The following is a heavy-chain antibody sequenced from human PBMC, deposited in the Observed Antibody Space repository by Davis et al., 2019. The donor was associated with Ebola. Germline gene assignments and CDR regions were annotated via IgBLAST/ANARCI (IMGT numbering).Heavy chain of an antibody. CDR1: GGTFSSYA. V-gene: IGHV1-18*01. CDR2: ISAYNGNT. Sequence: AASVKVSCKASGGTFSSYAISWVRQAPGQGLEWMGWISAYNGNTNYAQKLQGRVTMTTDTSTSTAYMELRSLRSDDTAVYYCARDTTISNYPYYYYGMDYWGQGTLVTVSS. CDR3: ARDTTISNYPYYYYGMDY. D-gene: IGHD4-11*01. J-gene: IGHJ4*02.